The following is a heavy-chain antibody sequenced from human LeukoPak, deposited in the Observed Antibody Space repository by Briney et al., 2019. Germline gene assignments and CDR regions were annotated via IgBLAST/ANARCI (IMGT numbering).Heavy chain of an antibody. CDR1: GYTFTGYY. Sequence: GASVKVSCKAPGYTFTGYYMHWVRQAPGQGLEWMGGIIPIFGTANYAQKFQGRVTITADESTSTAYMELSSLRSEDTAVYYCARDHPRRYGSGSYPLDYWGQGTLVTVSS. D-gene: IGHD3-10*01. CDR3: ARDHPRRYGSGSYPLDY. V-gene: IGHV1-69*13. J-gene: IGHJ4*02. CDR2: IIPIFGTA.